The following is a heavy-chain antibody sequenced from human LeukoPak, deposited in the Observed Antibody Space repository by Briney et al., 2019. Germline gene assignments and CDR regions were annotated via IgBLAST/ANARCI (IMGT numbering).Heavy chain of an antibody. V-gene: IGHV3-48*02. CDR3: AREVPGVMVAFDL. J-gene: IGHJ3*01. CDR1: GFTFSTYS. CDR2: ISGSGNSI. Sequence: GGSLRLSCAASGFTFSTYSMNWVRQAPGKGLGWVAYISGSGNSIYCADSVKGRFTISRDNARNSLYLQMSSLTNEDTAVYYCAREVPGVMVAFDLWGQGTMVTVSP. D-gene: IGHD2-2*01.